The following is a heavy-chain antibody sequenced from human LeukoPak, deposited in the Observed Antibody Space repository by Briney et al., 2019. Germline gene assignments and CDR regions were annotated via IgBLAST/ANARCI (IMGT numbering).Heavy chain of an antibody. CDR2: IDYSGGSS. CDR1: GFTLSSYE. V-gene: IGHV3-23*01. Sequence: PGGSLTLSCTVSGFTLSSYEMSWIRQAPGRGLEWVSSIDYSGGSSYYADSVKGRFTISRDDSKNTLYLQLNSLRAEDTAVYYCARAQEERYYDYVWGSYRYYYFDYWGQGTLVTVSS. CDR3: ARAQEERYYDYVWGSYRYYYFDY. D-gene: IGHD3-16*02. J-gene: IGHJ4*02.